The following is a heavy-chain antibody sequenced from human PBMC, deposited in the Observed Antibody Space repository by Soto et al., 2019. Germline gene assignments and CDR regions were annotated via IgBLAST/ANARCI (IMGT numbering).Heavy chain of an antibody. CDR1: GYTFTSYY. CDR3: AREGSYDILTGYENYYGMDV. D-gene: IGHD3-9*01. Sequence: ASVKVSCKASGYTFTSYYMHWVRQAPGQGLEWMGIINPSGGSTSYAQKFQGRVTMTRDTSTSTVYMELSSLRSEDTAVYYCAREGSYDILTGYENYYGMDVWGQGTTVTVSS. J-gene: IGHJ6*02. CDR2: INPSGGST. V-gene: IGHV1-46*03.